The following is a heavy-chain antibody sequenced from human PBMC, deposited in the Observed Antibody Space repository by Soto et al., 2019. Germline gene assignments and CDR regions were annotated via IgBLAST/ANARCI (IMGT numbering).Heavy chain of an antibody. D-gene: IGHD3-22*01. Sequence: SETLSLTCAVSGGYISSYYWSWIRQPPGKGLEWIGYIYYSGSTNYNPSLKSRVTISVDTSKNQFSLKLSSVTAADTAVYYCARAVLPYYYDSSGYFFDYWGQGTLVTVSS. V-gene: IGHV4-59*01. CDR2: IYYSGST. CDR3: ARAVLPYYYDSSGYFFDY. J-gene: IGHJ4*02. CDR1: GGYISSYY.